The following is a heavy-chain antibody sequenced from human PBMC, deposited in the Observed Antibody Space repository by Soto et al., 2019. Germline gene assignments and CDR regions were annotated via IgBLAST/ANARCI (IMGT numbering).Heavy chain of an antibody. V-gene: IGHV4-59*01. Sequence: PSETLSLTCTVSGGSITTYQWSWIRQPPGKGLEWIGGYSGFTNYNPSLESRASISVDRSKNLFSLNLRSVTTADTAVYYCARFDYYDTSGYYRHFQHWGQGTLVTVSS. CDR3: ARFDYYDTSGYYRHFQH. D-gene: IGHD3-22*01. CDR2: YSGFT. J-gene: IGHJ1*01. CDR1: GGSITTYQ.